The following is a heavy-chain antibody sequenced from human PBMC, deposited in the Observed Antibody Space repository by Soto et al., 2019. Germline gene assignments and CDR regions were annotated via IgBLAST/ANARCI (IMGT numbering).Heavy chain of an antibody. CDR1: GGSISSGGYY. CDR2: IYYSGST. Sequence: SETLSLTCTVSGGSISSGGYYWSWIRQHPGKGLEWIGYIYYSGSTYYNPSLKSRVTISVDTSENQFSLKLSSVTAADTAVYYCARASYYYDSSGYAPDAFDIWGQGTMVTVSS. CDR3: ARASYYYDSSGYAPDAFDI. D-gene: IGHD3-22*01. V-gene: IGHV4-31*02. J-gene: IGHJ3*02.